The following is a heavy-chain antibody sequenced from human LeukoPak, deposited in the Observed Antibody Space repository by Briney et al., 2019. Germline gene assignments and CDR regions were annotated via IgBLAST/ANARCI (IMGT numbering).Heavy chain of an antibody. CDR1: GYTFTGYY. J-gene: IGHJ3*02. CDR2: ISAYNGNT. V-gene: IGHV1-18*04. Sequence: ASVKVSCKASGYTFTGYYMHWVRQAPGQGLEWMGWISAYNGNTNYAQKLQGRVTMTTDTSTSTAYMELRSLRSDDTAVYYCARDGTFIAVASPYAFDIWGQGTMVTVSS. CDR3: ARDGTFIAVASPYAFDI. D-gene: IGHD6-19*01.